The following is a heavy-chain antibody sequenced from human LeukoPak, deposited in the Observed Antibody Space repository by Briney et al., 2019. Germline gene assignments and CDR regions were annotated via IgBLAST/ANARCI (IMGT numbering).Heavy chain of an antibody. J-gene: IGHJ4*02. Sequence: ASVKVSCKTSGYSFTSYNLHWVRQAPGQRLEWMGIINPSGGNTNYAQKFQGRVTMTRDTSTSTVYMELSSLKSEDTAVYYCARDIVATIDYWGQGTLVTVSS. CDR2: INPSGGNT. V-gene: IGHV1-46*01. CDR1: GYSFTSYN. D-gene: IGHD5-12*01. CDR3: ARDIVATIDY.